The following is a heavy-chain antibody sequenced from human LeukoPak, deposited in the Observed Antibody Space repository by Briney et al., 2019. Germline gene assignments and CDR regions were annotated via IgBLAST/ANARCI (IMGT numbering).Heavy chain of an antibody. J-gene: IGHJ5*02. Sequence: SETLSLTCTVSGGSVSSGSYYWSWIRQPPGKGLEWIGYIYYSGSTNYNPSLKSRVTISVDTSKNQFSLKLSSVTAADTAVYYCARDRRYNSSWLNWFDPWGQGTLVTVSS. CDR1: GGSVSSGSYY. V-gene: IGHV4-61*01. D-gene: IGHD6-13*01. CDR2: IYYSGST. CDR3: ARDRRYNSSWLNWFDP.